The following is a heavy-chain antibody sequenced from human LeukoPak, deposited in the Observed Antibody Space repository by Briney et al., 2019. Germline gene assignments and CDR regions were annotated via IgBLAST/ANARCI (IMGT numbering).Heavy chain of an antibody. CDR2: IYYSGST. D-gene: IGHD4-17*01. CDR3: ARRGLMDYALNY. CDR1: GGSIGSYY. V-gene: IGHV4-59*08. J-gene: IGHJ4*02. Sequence: SETLSLTCTVSGGSIGSYYWSWIRQPPGKGLEWIGYIYYSGSTNYNPSLKSRVTISVDTSKNQFSLKLSSVTAADTAVYYCARRGLMDYALNYWGQGTLVTVSS.